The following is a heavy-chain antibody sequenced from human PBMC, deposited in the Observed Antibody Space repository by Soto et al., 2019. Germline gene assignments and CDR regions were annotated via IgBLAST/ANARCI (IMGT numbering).Heavy chain of an antibody. CDR1: GFNVFSYA. Sequence: PGGSLRLSCVASGFNVFSYAMSWVRQAPGKGLEWVSGITSDYSTYYVESVRGRFTISRDNSMNTLYLQMNSLTVEDTAVYYCAKDFYGRATFDYWGQGTPVTVSS. CDR2: ITSDYST. D-gene: IGHD3-10*01. V-gene: IGHV3-23*01. CDR3: AKDFYGRATFDY. J-gene: IGHJ4*02.